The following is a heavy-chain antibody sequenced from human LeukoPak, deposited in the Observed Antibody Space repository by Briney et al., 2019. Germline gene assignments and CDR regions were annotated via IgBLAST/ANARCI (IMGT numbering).Heavy chain of an antibody. CDR3: ARVASGYNYGSWFDP. CDR2: INSNSGAT. Sequence: ASVTVSSMASRYTFTGYSMHWVRPAPEQGLEWMGWINSNSGATNYAQKFQGRVTMTRDTSITTAYMELSRLASDDTAVYYCARVASGYNYGSWFDPWGQGTLVTVSS. V-gene: IGHV1-2*02. J-gene: IGHJ5*02. D-gene: IGHD5-18*01. CDR1: RYTFTGYS.